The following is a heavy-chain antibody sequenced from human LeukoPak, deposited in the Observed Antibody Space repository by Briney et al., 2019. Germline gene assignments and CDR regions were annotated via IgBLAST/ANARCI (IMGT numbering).Heavy chain of an antibody. Sequence: GGSLRLSCAASGFTFSSYEMNWVRQAPGKGLEWDSYISSSGSTIYYADSVKGRFTISRDNAKNSLYLQMNSLRAEDTAVYYCAREMYYYDSSGYFDYWGQGTLVTVSS. V-gene: IGHV3-48*03. CDR3: AREMYYYDSSGYFDY. CDR1: GFTFSSYE. D-gene: IGHD3-22*01. J-gene: IGHJ4*02. CDR2: ISSSGSTI.